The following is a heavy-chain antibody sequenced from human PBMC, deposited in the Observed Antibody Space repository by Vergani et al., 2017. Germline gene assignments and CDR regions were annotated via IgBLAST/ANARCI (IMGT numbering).Heavy chain of an antibody. J-gene: IGHJ1*01. D-gene: IGHD3-22*01. V-gene: IGHV3-30*02. CDR1: GFTFRNYG. CDR3: TKAGQYDSDNFHDS. CDR2: IRYDGTKR. Sequence: QVQLVESGGGVVQPGGSLRLSCKASGFTFRNYGMHWVRQAPGKGLEWVAFIRYDGTKRFYGDSVKGRFTISRDNSQTTVFLEMNSLRADDSAVYYCTKAGQYDSDNFHDSWGQGALVTVAS.